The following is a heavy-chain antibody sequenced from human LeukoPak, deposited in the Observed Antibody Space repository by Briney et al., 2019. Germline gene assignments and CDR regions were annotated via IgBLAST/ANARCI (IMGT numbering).Heavy chain of an antibody. J-gene: IGHJ4*02. CDR2: ISPNSGGT. D-gene: IGHD3-22*01. CDR3: ASHPPNSGYRH. Sequence: EASVKVSCKASGYTFTGYYMHWVRQAPGQGLEWMGWISPNSGGTNYAQKFQGRVTLTRDTSISTVYMELSSLRSDDTAVYYCASHPPNSGYRHWGQGTLVTVSS. CDR1: GYTFTGYY. V-gene: IGHV1-2*02.